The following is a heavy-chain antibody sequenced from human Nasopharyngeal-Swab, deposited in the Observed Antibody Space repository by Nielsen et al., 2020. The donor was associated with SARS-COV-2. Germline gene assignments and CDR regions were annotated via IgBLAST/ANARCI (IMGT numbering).Heavy chain of an antibody. V-gene: IGHV3-23*01. Sequence: WIRQPPGKGLEWVSGISGSGGSTSYADSVKGRFIISRDNSKNTLYVQMNSLRAEDTAVYYCAKGGYCSSTSCKDFFDYWGQGTLVTVSS. J-gene: IGHJ4*02. D-gene: IGHD2-2*01. CDR2: ISGSGGST. CDR3: AKGGYCSSTSCKDFFDY.